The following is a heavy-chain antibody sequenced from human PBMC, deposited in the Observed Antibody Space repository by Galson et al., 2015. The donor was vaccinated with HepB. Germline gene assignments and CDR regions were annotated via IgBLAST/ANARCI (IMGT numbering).Heavy chain of an antibody. CDR2: THYRSKWYN. D-gene: IGHD3-16*02. J-gene: IGHJ4*02. CDR1: GDSVSSNSAA. CDR3: ARTLYDYVWGSYRPDFDY. Sequence: CAISGDSVSSNSAAWNWIRQSPSRGLEWLGRTHYRSKWYNDYAVSVKSRITINPDTSKNQFSLQLNSVTPEDTAVCYCARTLYDYVWGSYRPDFDYWGQGTLVTVSS. V-gene: IGHV6-1*01.